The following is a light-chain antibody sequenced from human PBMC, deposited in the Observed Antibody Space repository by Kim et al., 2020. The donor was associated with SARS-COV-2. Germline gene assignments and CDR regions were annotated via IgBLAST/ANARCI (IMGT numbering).Light chain of an antibody. CDR1: QSVSSY. V-gene: IGKV3-11*01. J-gene: IGKJ2*03. Sequence: SPGERATLSCRASQSVSSYLAWYQQKPGHAPRLLIYDASNRATGIPARFSGSGSGTDFTLTISSLEPEDFAVYYCQQRSNWPPGYSFGQGTKLEIK. CDR2: DAS. CDR3: QQRSNWPPGYS.